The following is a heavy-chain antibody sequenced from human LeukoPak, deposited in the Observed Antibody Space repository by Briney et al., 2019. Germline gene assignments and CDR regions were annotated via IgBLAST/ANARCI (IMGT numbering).Heavy chain of an antibody. V-gene: IGHV4-34*01. J-gene: IGHJ5*02. CDR1: GGSFSGYY. CDR2: INHSGST. D-gene: IGHD3-10*01. CDR3: ARLLGGWFDP. Sequence: SETLSLTCAVYGGSFSGYYWSWIRQPPGKGLEWIGEINHSGSTNYNPSLKSRVTISVDTSKNQFSLKLGSVTAADTAVYYCARLLGGWFDPWGQGTLVTVSS.